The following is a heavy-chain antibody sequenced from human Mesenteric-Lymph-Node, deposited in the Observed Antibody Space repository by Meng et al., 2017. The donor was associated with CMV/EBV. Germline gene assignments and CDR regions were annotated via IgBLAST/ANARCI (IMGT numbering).Heavy chain of an antibody. V-gene: IGHV3-9*01. CDR1: GFTFDDYA. D-gene: IGHD3-3*01. CDR3: ASAIVLRFLEWLPDY. CDR2: ISWNSGSI. J-gene: IGHJ4*02. Sequence: SLKISCAASGFTFDDYAMHWVRQAPGKGLEWVSGISWNSGSIGYADSVKGRFTISRDNAKNSLYLQMNSLRAEDTAVYYCASAIVLRFLEWLPDYWGQGTLVTVSS.